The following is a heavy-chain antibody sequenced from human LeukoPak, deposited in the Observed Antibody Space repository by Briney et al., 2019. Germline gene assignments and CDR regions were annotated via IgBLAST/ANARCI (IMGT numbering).Heavy chain of an antibody. J-gene: IGHJ4*02. D-gene: IGHD3-3*01. CDR2: ISYDGSNK. CDR3: AKGGRRSGPFDY. V-gene: IGHV3-30-3*01. CDR1: GFTFSSYA. Sequence: GGSLRLSCAASGFTFSSYAMHWVRQAPGKGLEWVAVISYDGSNKYYADSVKGRFTISRDNSKNTLYLQMNSLRAEDTAVYYCAKGGRRSGPFDYWGQGTLVTVSS.